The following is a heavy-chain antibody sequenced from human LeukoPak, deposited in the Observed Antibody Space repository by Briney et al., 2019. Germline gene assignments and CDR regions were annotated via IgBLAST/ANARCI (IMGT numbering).Heavy chain of an antibody. J-gene: IGHJ4*02. CDR3: AKDITWQLVPDY. CDR1: GFTFDDYA. V-gene: IGHV3-43*02. D-gene: IGHD6-6*01. CDR2: ISGDGGST. Sequence: PGGSLRLSCAASGFTFDDYAMHWVRQAPGKGLEWVSLISGDGGSTYYADSVKGRFTISRDNSKNSLYPRMNSLRTEDTALYYCAKDITWQLVPDYWGQGTLVTVSS.